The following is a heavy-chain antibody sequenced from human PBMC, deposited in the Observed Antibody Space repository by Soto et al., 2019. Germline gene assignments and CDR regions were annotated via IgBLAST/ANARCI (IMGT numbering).Heavy chain of an antibody. CDR1: GFTFSSYD. V-gene: IGHV3-13*01. Sequence: GGSLRLSCAASGFTFSSYDMHWVRQATGKGLEWVSAIGTAGDTYYPGSVKGRFTISRENAKNSLYLQMNSLRAEDTAVYYCARSQGYGPEIDYWGQGTLVTVSS. J-gene: IGHJ4*02. CDR2: IGTAGDT. CDR3: ARSQGYGPEIDY. D-gene: IGHD5-18*01.